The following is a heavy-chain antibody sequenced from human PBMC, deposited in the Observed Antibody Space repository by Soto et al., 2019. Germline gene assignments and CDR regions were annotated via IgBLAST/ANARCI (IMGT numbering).Heavy chain of an antibody. J-gene: IGHJ3*02. CDR2: VYPGDAET. CDR1: GYNFSSQW. CDR3: AKSEVLDI. V-gene: IGHV5-51*01. Sequence: GESLKISCKGSGYNFSSQWIAWVRQKPGKGLEWMGIVYPGDAETRYSPSFQGQVTMSADKSIDTAYLQWSSLKASDTAIYHCAKSEVLDIWGQGTMVTV.